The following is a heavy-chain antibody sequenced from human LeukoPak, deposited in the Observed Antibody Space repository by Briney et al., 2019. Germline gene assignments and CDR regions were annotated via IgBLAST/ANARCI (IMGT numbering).Heavy chain of an antibody. CDR2: FSTYNGDT. V-gene: IGHV1-18*01. CDR1: GYTFTNYG. J-gene: IGHJ3*01. D-gene: IGHD3-16*01. CDR3: AIGQGVITWGGADVYDV. Sequence: GASVRVSCKASGYTFTNYGINWVRQAPGQRPEWMGWFSTYNGDTKYAQKLKGRVTLTADILTSTAYMELRTLISDDTATYYCAIGQGVITWGGADVYDVWGQGATVIVSS.